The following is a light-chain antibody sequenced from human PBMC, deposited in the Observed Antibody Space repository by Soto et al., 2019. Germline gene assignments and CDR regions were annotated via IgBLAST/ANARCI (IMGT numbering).Light chain of an antibody. CDR2: DAS. J-gene: IGKJ4*01. CDR1: QSLDNY. CDR3: QQRGHWPS. Sequence: EIVLTQSPATLSLSPGERATLSCRASQSLDNYLAWYQHKPGQAPRLLIYDASTRATDIPARFSGSGSGTDFTLIITSLEPEDFAVYYFQQRGHWPSFGGGTKVEIK. V-gene: IGKV3-11*01.